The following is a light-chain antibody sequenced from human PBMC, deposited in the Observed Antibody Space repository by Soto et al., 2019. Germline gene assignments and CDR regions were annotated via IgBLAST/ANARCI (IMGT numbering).Light chain of an antibody. CDR2: DVS. Sequence: QCLLTQPSSVSGSAGQSITISCPGTSSDVGGYNYVSWYQHHPGKAPKLMIYDVSDRPSGISDRFSASKSGNTASLTISGLQAEDEADYYCCSYSSGSTPWVFGTGTKVTVL. J-gene: IGLJ1*01. V-gene: IGLV2-14*03. CDR3: CSYSSGSTPWV. CDR1: SSDVGGYNY.